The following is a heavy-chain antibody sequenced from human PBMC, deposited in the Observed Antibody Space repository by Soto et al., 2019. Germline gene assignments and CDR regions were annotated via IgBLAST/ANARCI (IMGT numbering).Heavy chain of an antibody. D-gene: IGHD1-26*01. CDR3: ATELGDAFDI. J-gene: IGHJ3*02. Sequence: PGGSLRLSCAASGFTFSSYAMHWVRQAPGKGLEWVAVISYDGSNKYYADSVKGRFTISRDNSKNTLYLQMNSLRAEDTAVYYCATELGDAFDIWVEGTMVTV. CDR1: GFTFSSYA. V-gene: IGHV3-30-3*01. CDR2: ISYDGSNK.